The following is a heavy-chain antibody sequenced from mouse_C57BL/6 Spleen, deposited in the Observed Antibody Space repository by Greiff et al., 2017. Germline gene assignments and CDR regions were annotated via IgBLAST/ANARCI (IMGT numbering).Heavy chain of an antibody. CDR2: INPSNGGT. CDR3: ARDDYDPSYYFDY. J-gene: IGHJ2*01. Sequence: VQLQQPGTELVKPGASVKLSCKASGYTFTSYWMHWVKPRPGQGLEWIGNINPSNGGTNYNEKFKSKATLTVDKSSSTAYMQLSSLTSEDSAVYYCARDDYDPSYYFDYWGQGTTLTVSS. CDR1: GYTFTSYW. D-gene: IGHD2-4*01. V-gene: IGHV1-53*01.